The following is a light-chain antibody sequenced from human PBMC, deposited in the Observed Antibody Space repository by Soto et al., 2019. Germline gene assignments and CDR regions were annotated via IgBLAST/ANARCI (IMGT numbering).Light chain of an antibody. CDR3: SSYTSSSTYVV. CDR2: DVS. V-gene: IGLV2-14*01. CDR1: SSDVGGYNY. Sequence: QSALTQPASVSGSPGQSITISCTGTSSDVGGYNYVSWYQQHPGKAPKLMIYDVSNRPSGVSNRFSGSKSGNTASLTISGLQAEDEAEYYSSSYTSSSTYVVFGGGTKVTVL. J-gene: IGLJ2*01.